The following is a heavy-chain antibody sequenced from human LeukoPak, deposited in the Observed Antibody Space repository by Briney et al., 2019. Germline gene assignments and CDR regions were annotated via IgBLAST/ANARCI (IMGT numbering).Heavy chain of an antibody. CDR3: ASALGAVAGT. Sequence: GGTLRLSCAASGFTFSSYGMSWVRQAPGKGLEWVANIIQDGSEKYYVDSVKGRFTISRDNAKNSLYLQMNSLTAEDTAVYYCASALGAVAGTWGQGTLLTVSS. D-gene: IGHD6-19*01. J-gene: IGHJ5*02. CDR2: IIQDGSEK. V-gene: IGHV3-7*01. CDR1: GFTFSSYG.